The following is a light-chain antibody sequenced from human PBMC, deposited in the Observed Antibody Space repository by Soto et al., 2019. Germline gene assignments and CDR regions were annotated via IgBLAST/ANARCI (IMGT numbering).Light chain of an antibody. Sequence: DIVMTQSPDSLAVSLGERATINCKSSQSVLYSSNKKNYLAWYQQKPGQPPKLLIYWASTRESGIPDRFSGSGSGTDFTLTISSLQAEDVAVYYCQQYYTTPPYTFGHGTKLEIK. J-gene: IGKJ2*01. CDR1: QSVLYSSNKKNY. CDR3: QQYYTTPPYT. CDR2: WAS. V-gene: IGKV4-1*01.